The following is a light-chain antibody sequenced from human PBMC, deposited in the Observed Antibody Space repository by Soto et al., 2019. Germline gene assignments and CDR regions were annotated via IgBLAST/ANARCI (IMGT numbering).Light chain of an antibody. CDR1: SSNIGAGYN. J-gene: IGLJ2*01. CDR3: QSYDSSLSGSI. CDR2: VNS. Sequence: QSVLTQPPSVSGAPGPRVTISCTGSSSNIGAGYNVHWYQQLPGTAPKLLIYVNSNRPSGVPDRFSGSKSGTSASLAITGLQAEDEADYYCQSYDSSLSGSIFGGGTKVTVL. V-gene: IGLV1-40*01.